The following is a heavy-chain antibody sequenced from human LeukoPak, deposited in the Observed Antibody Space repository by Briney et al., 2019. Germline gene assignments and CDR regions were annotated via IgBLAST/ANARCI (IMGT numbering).Heavy chain of an antibody. J-gene: IGHJ4*02. CDR1: GGTFSSYA. D-gene: IGHD3-16*01. V-gene: IGHV1-69*13. Sequence: SVKVSCKASGGTFSSYAISWVRQAPGQGLEWMGGIIPIFGTANYAQKFQGRVTITADESTSTAYMELSSLRSEDTAVYYCARGGARPYLPYYFDYWGQGTLVTVSS. CDR2: IIPIFGTA. CDR3: ARGGARPYLPYYFDY.